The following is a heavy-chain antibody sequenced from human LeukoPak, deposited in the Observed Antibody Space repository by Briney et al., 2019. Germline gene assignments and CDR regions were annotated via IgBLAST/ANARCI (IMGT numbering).Heavy chain of an antibody. CDR2: ISAYNGNT. CDR1: GYTFSSYG. CDR3: AREKYVVGATALDY. V-gene: IGHV1-18*01. Sequence: ASVKASRKASGYTFSSYGITWVRQAPGQGLEWMGWISAYNGNTNYAQKLQGRVTMTTDTSTSTAYMELRSLRSDDTAVYYCAREKYVVGATALDYWGQGTLVTVSS. D-gene: IGHD1-26*01. J-gene: IGHJ4*02.